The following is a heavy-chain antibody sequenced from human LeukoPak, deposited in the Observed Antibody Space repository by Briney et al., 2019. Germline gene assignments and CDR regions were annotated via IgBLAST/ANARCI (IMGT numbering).Heavy chain of an antibody. CDR1: GGTFSSYA. V-gene: IGHV1-69*13. CDR2: IIPIFGTA. J-gene: IGHJ6*02. Sequence: SVKVSCKASGGTFSSYAISWVRQAPGQGLEWMGGIIPIFGTANYAQKFQGRVTITADESTSTAYTELSSLRSEDTAVYYCASSGAATSYYYYGMDIWGQGTTVTVSS. CDR3: ASSGAATSYYYYGMDI. D-gene: IGHD2-15*01.